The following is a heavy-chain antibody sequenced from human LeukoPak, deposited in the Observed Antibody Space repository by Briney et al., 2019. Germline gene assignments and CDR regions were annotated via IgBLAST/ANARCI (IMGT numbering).Heavy chain of an antibody. D-gene: IGHD2-8*01. CDR1: GYTFTSYY. V-gene: IGHV1-46*01. CDR2: INPSGGST. CDR3: ARTKYCTNGVCYEARSLRWFDP. J-gene: IGHJ5*02. Sequence: ASVKVSCKASGYTFTSYYMHWVRQAPGQGLEWMGIINPSGGSTSYAQKFQGRVTMTRDTSTSTVYMELSSLRSEDTAVYYCARTKYCTNGVCYEARSLRWFDPWGQGTLVTVSS.